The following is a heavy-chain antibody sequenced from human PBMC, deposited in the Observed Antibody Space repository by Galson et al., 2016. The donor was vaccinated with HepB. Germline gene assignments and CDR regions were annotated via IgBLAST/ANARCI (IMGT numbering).Heavy chain of an antibody. D-gene: IGHD2-8*02. CDR1: GFSFNSHS. V-gene: IGHV3-48*04. J-gene: IGHJ4*02. CDR3: ARDPLSCTEGYCIEPFEY. CDR2: ISASGAII. Sequence: SLRLSCAASGFSFNSHSLCWVRQAPGKGLEWLSYISASGAIIHYADSLKGRLSTSRDNTKSTLFLQVNSLTAEDTAVYYCARDPLSCTEGYCIEPFEYWGQGTVVTVSS.